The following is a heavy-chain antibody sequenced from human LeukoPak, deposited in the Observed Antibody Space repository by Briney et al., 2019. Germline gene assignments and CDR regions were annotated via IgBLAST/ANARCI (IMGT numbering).Heavy chain of an antibody. CDR3: ARSDYGGNFPFDY. Sequence: SETLSLTCTVSGGSISSYYWSWIRQPPGKGLEWIGYIYYSGSTNYNPSLKSRVTISVDTSKNQFSLKLSSVTAADTAVYHCARSDYGGNFPFDYWGQGTLVTVSS. CDR2: IYYSGST. V-gene: IGHV4-59*08. CDR1: GGSISSYY. D-gene: IGHD4-23*01. J-gene: IGHJ4*02.